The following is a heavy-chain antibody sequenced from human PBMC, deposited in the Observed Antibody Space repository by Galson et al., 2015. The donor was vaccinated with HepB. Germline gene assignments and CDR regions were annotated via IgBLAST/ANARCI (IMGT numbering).Heavy chain of an antibody. CDR1: GYTFTSYG. Sequence: SVKVSCKASGYTFTSYGISWVRQAPGQGLEWMGWISAYNGNTNYAQKLQGRVTMTTDTSTSTAYMELRSLRSDDTAVYYCARDSPHEGGLLWFGGFDYWGQGTLVTVSS. J-gene: IGHJ4*02. V-gene: IGHV1-18*01. D-gene: IGHD3-10*01. CDR2: ISAYNGNT. CDR3: ARDSPHEGGLLWFGGFDY.